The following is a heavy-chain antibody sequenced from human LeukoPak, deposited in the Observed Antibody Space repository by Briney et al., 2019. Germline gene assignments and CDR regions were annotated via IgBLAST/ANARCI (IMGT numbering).Heavy chain of an antibody. V-gene: IGHV3-23*01. CDR1: GFTFSSYA. J-gene: IGHJ4*02. CDR2: ISGSGGST. Sequence: GGSLRLSCAASGFTFSSYAMSWVRQAPGKGLEWVSAISGSGGSTYYADSVKGRFTISRDNSKNTLYLQMNSLRAEDTAVYYCAKDPFAYGDFTALFDYWGQGTLVTVSS. D-gene: IGHD4-17*01. CDR3: AKDPFAYGDFTALFDY.